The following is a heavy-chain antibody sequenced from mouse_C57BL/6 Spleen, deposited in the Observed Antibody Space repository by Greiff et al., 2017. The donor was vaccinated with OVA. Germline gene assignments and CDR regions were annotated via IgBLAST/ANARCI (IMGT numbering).Heavy chain of an antibody. CDR1: GFNIKDDY. CDR2: IDPENGDT. J-gene: IGHJ3*01. D-gene: IGHD2-4*01. Sequence: VQLQQSGAELVRPGASVKLSCTASGFNIKDDYMHWVKQRPEQGLEWIGWIDPENGDTEYASKFQGKATITADTSSNTADLQLSSLTSEDTAVYYCTGYDYDGGFAYWGQGTLVTVSA. CDR3: TGYDYDGGFAY. V-gene: IGHV14-4*01.